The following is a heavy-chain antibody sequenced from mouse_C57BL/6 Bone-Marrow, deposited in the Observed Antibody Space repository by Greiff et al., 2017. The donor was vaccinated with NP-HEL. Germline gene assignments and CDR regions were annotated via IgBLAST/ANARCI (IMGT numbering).Heavy chain of an antibody. CDR1: GYAFSSSW. D-gene: IGHD1-1*01. J-gene: IGHJ4*01. V-gene: IGHV1-82*01. CDR3: ARSYYYDSSYYYAMDY. CDR2: IYPGDGDT. Sequence: QVQLMESGPELVKPGASVKISCKASGYAFSSSWMNWVNQRPGKGLEWIGRIYPGDGDTNYTGKLKGQATLTADKTANTAYMQLSSLTSEDSAVYCCARSYYYDSSYYYAMDYWGQGTSVTVSS.